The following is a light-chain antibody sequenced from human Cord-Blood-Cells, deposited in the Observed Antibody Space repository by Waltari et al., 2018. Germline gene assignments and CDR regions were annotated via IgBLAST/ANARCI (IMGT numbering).Light chain of an antibody. CDR1: SSDVGGYNY. CDR2: DVS. CDR3: SSYTSSSTLYV. Sequence: QSALTQPDSASGSPGQSITISCTGTSSDVGGYNYVSWYQQHPGKAPKLMIYDVSHRPSGVSNRFSGSKSGNTASLTISGLQAEDEADYYCSSYTSSSTLYVFGTGTKVTVL. J-gene: IGLJ1*01. V-gene: IGLV2-14*01.